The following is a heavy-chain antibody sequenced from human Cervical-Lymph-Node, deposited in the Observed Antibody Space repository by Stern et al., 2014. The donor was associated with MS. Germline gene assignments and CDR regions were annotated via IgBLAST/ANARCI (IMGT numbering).Heavy chain of an antibody. Sequence: QVQLQESGPGLVKPSQTLSLTCTGSGASISSGGFYWSWLRQLQGKGLEXIGYIYYSGITYSNPSLKSRITISVDTSKNQFSLNRRSVTAADTAVYYCARDASGYNWFDPWGQGTLVTVSS. J-gene: IGHJ5*02. CDR1: GASISSGGFY. CDR3: ARDASGYNWFDP. D-gene: IGHD6-25*01. V-gene: IGHV4-31*03. CDR2: IYYSGIT.